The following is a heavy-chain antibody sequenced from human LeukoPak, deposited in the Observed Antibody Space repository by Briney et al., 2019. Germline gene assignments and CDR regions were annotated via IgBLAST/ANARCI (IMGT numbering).Heavy chain of an antibody. D-gene: IGHD5-24*01. CDR2: IYPGDSDT. CDR3: ARHRGDGYNSYYYYYYMDV. V-gene: IGHV5-51*01. CDR1: GYSFTSYW. Sequence: NLGESLKISCKGSGYSFTSYWIGWVRQMPGKGLEWMGIIYPGDSDTRYSPYFQGQVTISADKSISTAYLQWSSLKASDTAMYYCARHRGDGYNSYYYYYYMDVWGKGTTVTISS. J-gene: IGHJ6*03.